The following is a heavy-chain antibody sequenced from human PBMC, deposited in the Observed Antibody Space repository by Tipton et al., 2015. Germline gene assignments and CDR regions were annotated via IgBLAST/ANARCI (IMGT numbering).Heavy chain of an antibody. V-gene: IGHV3-7*01. CDR2: IKQDGSEK. CDR1: GFTVSSNY. D-gene: IGHD4-17*01. Sequence: SLRLSCAASGFTVSSNYMSWVRQAPGKGLEWVANIKQDGSEKYYVDSVKGRFTISRDNSKNSLYLQMNSLRAEDTAVYYCARPSVTTNYYGMDVWGQGTTVTGSS. J-gene: IGHJ6*02. CDR3: ARPSVTTNYYGMDV.